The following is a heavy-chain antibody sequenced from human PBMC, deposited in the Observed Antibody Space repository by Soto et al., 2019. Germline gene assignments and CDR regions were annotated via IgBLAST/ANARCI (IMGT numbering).Heavy chain of an antibody. CDR2: IWYDGSNK. CDR3: ARGDYGDYPLLFDY. CDR1: VFNLSSYG. D-gene: IGHD4-17*01. V-gene: IGHV3-33*01. Sequence: PVGALRLSYAASVFNLSSYGMHSFRQAPGKGLEWVAVIWYDGSNKYYADSVKGRFTISRDNSKNTLYLQMNSLRAEDTAVYYCARGDYGDYPLLFDYWGQGTLVTVPS. J-gene: IGHJ4*02.